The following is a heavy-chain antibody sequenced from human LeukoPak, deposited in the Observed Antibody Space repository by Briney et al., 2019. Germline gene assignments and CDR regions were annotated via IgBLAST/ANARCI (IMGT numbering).Heavy chain of an antibody. CDR2: IRYDGSNK. V-gene: IGHV3-30*02. Sequence: GGSLRLSCAASGFTFSSYGMHWVRQAPGKGLEWVAFIRYDGSNKYYADSVKGRFTNSRDNSKNTLYLQMNSLRAEDTAVYYCAKDWYYSNYYFDYWGQGTLVTVSS. J-gene: IGHJ4*02. CDR3: AKDWYYSNYYFDY. D-gene: IGHD4-11*01. CDR1: GFTFSSYG.